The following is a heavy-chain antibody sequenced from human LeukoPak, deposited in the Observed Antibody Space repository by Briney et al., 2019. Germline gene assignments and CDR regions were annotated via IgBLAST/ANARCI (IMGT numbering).Heavy chain of an antibody. CDR1: GFTFSSYS. J-gene: IGHJ4*02. D-gene: IGHD2-2*03. Sequence: PGGPLRLSCAASGFTFSSYSMNWVRQAPGKGLEWVSYISSSSSTIYYADSVKGRFTISRDNAKNSLYLQMNSLRAEDTAVYYCARVLGMDIVVVPAAEDYWGQETLVTVSS. CDR3: ARVLGMDIVVVPAAEDY. V-gene: IGHV3-48*01. CDR2: ISSSSSTI.